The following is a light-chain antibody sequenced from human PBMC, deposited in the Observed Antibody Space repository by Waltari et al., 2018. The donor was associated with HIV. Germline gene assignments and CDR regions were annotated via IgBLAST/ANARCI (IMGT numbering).Light chain of an antibody. Sequence: ERVMTQSPATLSVSQGERATLSCRASQSVSSNLAWYQQTPGQAPRLLIYGASTRATGIPARFSGSGSGTDFTLTIGSLQSEDFAVYYCQQYNNWPLTFGGGTTVEIK. V-gene: IGKV3-15*01. J-gene: IGKJ4*01. CDR2: GAS. CDR1: QSVSSN. CDR3: QQYNNWPLT.